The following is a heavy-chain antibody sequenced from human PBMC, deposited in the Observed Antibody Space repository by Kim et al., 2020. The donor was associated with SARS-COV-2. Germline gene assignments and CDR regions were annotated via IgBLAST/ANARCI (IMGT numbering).Heavy chain of an antibody. D-gene: IGHD5-12*01. CDR3: AKDMGYSGYDYQGYFDY. J-gene: IGHJ4*02. Sequence: VKGRFTISRDNSKNTLYLQMNSLRAEDTAVYYCAKDMGYSGYDYQGYFDYWGQGTLVTVSS. V-gene: IGHV3-33*06.